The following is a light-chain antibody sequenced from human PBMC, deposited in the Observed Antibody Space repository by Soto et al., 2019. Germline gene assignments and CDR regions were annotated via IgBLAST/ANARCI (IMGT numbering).Light chain of an antibody. V-gene: IGKV3-20*01. CDR2: GAS. CDR1: QSVGNNY. J-gene: IGKJ2*01. Sequence: EIVLTQSPGTLSLSPGERATLSCRASQSVGNNYLAWYQQRPGQPPRLLIYGASSWAAGIPARFSGSRSGTAFTRTISRLEPEDFAVYYCQQYGTSPYTFGQGTKLEI. CDR3: QQYGTSPYT.